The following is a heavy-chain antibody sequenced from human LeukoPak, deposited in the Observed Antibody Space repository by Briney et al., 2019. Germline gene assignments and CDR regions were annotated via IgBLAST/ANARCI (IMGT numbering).Heavy chain of an antibody. CDR1: GFTFSSYA. J-gene: IGHJ4*02. CDR2: ISGSGGST. Sequence: PGGSLRLSCAASGFTFSSYAMSWVRQAPGKGLEWVSAISGSGGSTYYADSVKGRFTISRDNSKNTLYLQMNSLRAEDTAVYYCAKYGPVFTVVTPHFDYWGQGTLVTVSS. CDR3: AKYGPVFTVVTPHFDY. V-gene: IGHV3-23*01. D-gene: IGHD4-23*01.